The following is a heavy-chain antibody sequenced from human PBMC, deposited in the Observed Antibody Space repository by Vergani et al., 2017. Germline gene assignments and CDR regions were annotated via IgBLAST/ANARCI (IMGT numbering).Heavy chain of an antibody. Sequence: QVQLVQSGAEVKKPGASVKVSCKASGYTFTSYGISWVRQAPGQGLEWMGWISAYNGNTNYAQKLQGRVTMTRNTSISTAYMELSSLRSEDTAVYYCARGPYYYGSGTVDAFDIWGQGTMVTVSS. J-gene: IGHJ3*02. V-gene: IGHV1-18*04. CDR3: ARGPYYYGSGTVDAFDI. CDR2: ISAYNGNT. D-gene: IGHD3-10*01. CDR1: GYTFTSYG.